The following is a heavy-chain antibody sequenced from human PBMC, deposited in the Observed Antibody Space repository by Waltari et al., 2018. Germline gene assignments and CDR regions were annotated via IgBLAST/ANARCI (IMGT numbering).Heavy chain of an antibody. CDR1: GFTFSTYV. CDR2: ISDNSRST. V-gene: IGHV3-23*01. Sequence: EVQLLESGGGLVQPGGSLRLSCAASGFTFSTYVMTWVRQAPGKGLEWVSAISDNSRSTYYADSVQGRFTISRDNSRNALYLQMNSLRAEDTAVYYCATRAYSSSWFWFDPCGQGTLVTVSS. CDR3: ATRAYSSSWFWFDP. D-gene: IGHD6-13*01. J-gene: IGHJ5*02.